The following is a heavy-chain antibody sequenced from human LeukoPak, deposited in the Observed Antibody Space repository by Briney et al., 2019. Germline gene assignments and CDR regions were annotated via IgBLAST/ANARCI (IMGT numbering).Heavy chain of an antibody. CDR2: ISRSRSTI. Sequence: GGSLRLSCVASGFTFSSYSMNWVRQAPGKGLGWVSYISRSRSTIYYTDSVKGRFTISKDNAKNLLYLQMNSLRDEDSAVYYCARDPDAGGGFDYWGQGTLVTVSS. V-gene: IGHV3-48*02. J-gene: IGHJ4*02. CDR1: GFTFSSYS. CDR3: ARDPDAGGGFDY.